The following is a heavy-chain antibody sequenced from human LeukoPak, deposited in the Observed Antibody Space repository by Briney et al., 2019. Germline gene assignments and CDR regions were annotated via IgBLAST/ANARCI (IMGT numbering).Heavy chain of an antibody. CDR2: IYYSGST. CDR1: GGSISSSSYY. V-gene: IGHV4-39*07. J-gene: IGHJ5*02. Sequence: SETLSLTCTVSGGSISSSSYYWGWIRQPPGKGLEWIGSIYYSGSTYYNPSLKSRVTISVDTSKNQFSLKLSSVTAADTAVYYCARGRDSSSWYYRVVWFDPWGQGTLVTVSS. D-gene: IGHD6-13*01. CDR3: ARGRDSSSWYYRVVWFDP.